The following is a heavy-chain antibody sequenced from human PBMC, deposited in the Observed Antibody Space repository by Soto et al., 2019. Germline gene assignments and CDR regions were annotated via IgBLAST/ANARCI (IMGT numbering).Heavy chain of an antibody. CDR1: GFTFISYA. V-gene: IGHV3-30-3*01. Sequence: PWGSLRLSCAASGFTFISYAMRLFGHAPWKWLEWVAVISYDGSNKYYADSVKGRFTISRDNSKNTLYLQMNSLRAEDTAVYYCATDRAAYCSGGSCYGLDYWGQGTLVTVSS. D-gene: IGHD2-15*01. J-gene: IGHJ4*02. CDR2: ISYDGSNK. CDR3: ATDRAAYCSGGSCYGLDY.